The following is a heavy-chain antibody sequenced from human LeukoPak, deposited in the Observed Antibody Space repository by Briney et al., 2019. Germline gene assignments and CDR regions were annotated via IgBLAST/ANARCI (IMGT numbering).Heavy chain of an antibody. Sequence: SETLSLTCTGSGGSISSYYWSWIRQPPGKGLEWIGYIYYSGNTNYNPSLKSRVTISVDTSKNQFSLKLTSVTAADTAVYYCARAPGGNRTTHYFDYWGQGALVTVSS. D-gene: IGHD1-14*01. CDR3: ARAPGGNRTTHYFDY. CDR1: GGSISSYY. V-gene: IGHV4-59*01. J-gene: IGHJ4*02. CDR2: IYYSGNT.